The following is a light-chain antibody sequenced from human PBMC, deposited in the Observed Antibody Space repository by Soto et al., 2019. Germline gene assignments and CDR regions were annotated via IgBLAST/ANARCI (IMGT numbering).Light chain of an antibody. CDR1: QGIGST. V-gene: IGKV3-15*01. CDR2: DAT. Sequence: IVMTQSPATLSVSPGERATLSCRASQGIGSTLAWYQQKPGQTPRLIIYDATTRATGIPARFSGIGSGTEFTLIISSLQSEYFGVYYCQHDKTWPLFFGGGTKVEI. J-gene: IGKJ4*01. CDR3: QHDKTWPLF.